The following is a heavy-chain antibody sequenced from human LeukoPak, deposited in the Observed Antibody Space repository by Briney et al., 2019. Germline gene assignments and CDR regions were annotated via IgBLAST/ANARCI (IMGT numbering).Heavy chain of an antibody. CDR3: AGNYDSWTGLNY. J-gene: IGHJ4*02. V-gene: IGHV3-73*01. CDR1: GFTFSGSA. Sequence: PGGSLKLSCAASGFTFSGSAMHWVRQASGKGLEWVGHIGNKASNYATDYAPSLKGRFTIFRDDSKDTAYLQVNSLKPEDTAVYYCAGNYDSWTGLNYWGLGTLVTVSS. D-gene: IGHD3-3*01. CDR2: IGNKASNYAT.